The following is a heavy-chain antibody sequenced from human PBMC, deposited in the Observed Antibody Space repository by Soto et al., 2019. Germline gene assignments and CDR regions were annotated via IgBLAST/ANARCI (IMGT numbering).Heavy chain of an antibody. J-gene: IGHJ4*02. CDR2: IIPILGIA. Sequence: SVEVCSEESGVAIRCKTLRWVRHSPGKGLEWMGRIIPILGIANYAQKFQGRVTITADKSTSTAYMELSSLRSEDTAVYYCARVQGGSGSSFDYWGQGTLVTVSS. V-gene: IGHV1-69*02. D-gene: IGHD3-10*01. CDR1: GVAIRCKT. CDR3: ARVQGGSGSSFDY.